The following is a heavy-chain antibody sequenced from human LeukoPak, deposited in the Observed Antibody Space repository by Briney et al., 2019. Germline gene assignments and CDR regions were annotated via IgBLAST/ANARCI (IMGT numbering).Heavy chain of an antibody. D-gene: IGHD5-12*01. V-gene: IGHV1-18*04. CDR3: AREDTLIRGYSGYDLDY. J-gene: IGHJ4*02. CDR2: ISAYNGNT. Sequence: ASVKVSCTASGYTFTGYYMHWVRQAPGQGLEWMGWISAYNGNTNYAQKLQGRVTMTTDTSTSTAYMELRSLRSDDTAVYYCAREDTLIRGYSGYDLDYWGQGTLVTVSS. CDR1: GYTFTGYY.